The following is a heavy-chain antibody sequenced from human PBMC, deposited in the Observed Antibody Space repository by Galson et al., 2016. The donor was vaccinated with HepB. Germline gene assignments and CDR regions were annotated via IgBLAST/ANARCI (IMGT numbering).Heavy chain of an antibody. CDR1: GFSLTSTGEG. CDR3: AHRKGGNFTTSVCYHHDAFDI. D-gene: IGHD2-15*01. V-gene: IGHV2-5*02. Sequence: PALVKPTQTLTLTCSFSGFSLTSTGEGVGWIRQPPGEAPEWLALIYWDDDKRYSPSLETRLTITKDTSENHVVLTLTNTDPVDTATYYCAHRKGGNFTTSVCYHHDAFDIWGQGAMVTVSS. CDR2: IYWDDDK. J-gene: IGHJ3*02.